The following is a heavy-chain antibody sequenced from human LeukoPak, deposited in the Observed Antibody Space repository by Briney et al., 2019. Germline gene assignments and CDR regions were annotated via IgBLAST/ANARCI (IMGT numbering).Heavy chain of an antibody. V-gene: IGHV4-30-4*01. CDR3: ARTYYDILTGYFFDP. J-gene: IGHJ5*02. CDR2: IYYSGST. CDR1: GGSISSGDYY. D-gene: IGHD3-9*01. Sequence: SQTLSLTCTVSGGSISSGDYYWSWIRQPPGKGLEWIGYIYYSGSTYYNPSLKSRVIISVDTSKNQFSLKLSSVTAADTAVYYCARTYYDILTGYFFDPWGQGTLVTVSS.